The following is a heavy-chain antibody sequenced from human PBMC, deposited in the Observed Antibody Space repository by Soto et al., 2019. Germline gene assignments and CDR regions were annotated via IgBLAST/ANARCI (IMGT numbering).Heavy chain of an antibody. V-gene: IGHV4-39*01. CDR1: GGSISSSSYY. CDR2: IYYSGST. Sequence: SETLSLTCTVSGGSISSSSYYWGWIRQPPGKGLEWIGSIYYSGSTYYNPSLKSRVTISVDTSKNQFSLKLSSVTAADTAVYYCARTLGYCSSTSCYGYMDVWGKGTTVTVSS. CDR3: ARTLGYCSSTSCYGYMDV. J-gene: IGHJ6*03. D-gene: IGHD2-2*01.